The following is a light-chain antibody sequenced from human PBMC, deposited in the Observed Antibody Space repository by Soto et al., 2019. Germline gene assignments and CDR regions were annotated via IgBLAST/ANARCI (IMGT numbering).Light chain of an antibody. Sequence: QSVLTQPPSASETPGQRVTISCSGSSSNIGSNYVYWYQQLPGTAPKLLIYRNNQRPSGVPDRFSGSKSGTSASLAISGLRSEDEADYYCAAWDDSLSGRYVFGTGTKLTVL. CDR1: SSNIGSNY. CDR3: AAWDDSLSGRYV. J-gene: IGLJ1*01. V-gene: IGLV1-47*01. CDR2: RNN.